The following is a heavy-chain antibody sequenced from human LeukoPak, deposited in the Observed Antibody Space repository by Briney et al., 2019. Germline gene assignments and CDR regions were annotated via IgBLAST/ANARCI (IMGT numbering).Heavy chain of an antibody. J-gene: IGHJ4*02. CDR3: VRGYSSGYYFDF. Sequence: GESLKISCAASGFTFSSYSMNWVRQAPGKGLEWVSGINWNGGVISYADSVKGRFTISRDNAKNSLYLQMNSLRAEDTALYYCVRGYSSGYYFDFWGQGTLVTVSS. V-gene: IGHV3-20*04. D-gene: IGHD3-22*01. CDR1: GFTFSSYS. CDR2: INWNGGVI.